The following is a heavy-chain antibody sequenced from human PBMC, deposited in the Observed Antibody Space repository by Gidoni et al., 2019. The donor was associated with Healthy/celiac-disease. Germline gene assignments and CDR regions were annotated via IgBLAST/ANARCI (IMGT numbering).Heavy chain of an antibody. D-gene: IGHD6-6*01. CDR2: ISGCGGST. CDR3: AKVIAAREYYYYGMDV. CDR1: GFTFRSYA. J-gene: IGHJ6*02. V-gene: IGHV3-23*01. Sequence: EVQLLESGGGLVQPGGSLRLSCAASGFTFRSYAMSWVRQAPGKGLEWVSAISGCGGSTYYADSVKGRFTISRDNSKNTLYLQMNSLRAEDTAVYYCAKVIAAREYYYYGMDVWGQGTTVTVSS.